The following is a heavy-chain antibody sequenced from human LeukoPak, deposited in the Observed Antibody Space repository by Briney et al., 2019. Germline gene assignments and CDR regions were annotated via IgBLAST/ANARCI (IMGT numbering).Heavy chain of an antibody. D-gene: IGHD1-26*01. J-gene: IGHJ6*02. CDR3: ATSQELPDYYYGMDV. Sequence: ASVKVSCKVSGYTLTELSMHWVRQAPRKGLEWMGGFDPEDGETIYAQKFQGRVTMTEDTSTDTAYMELSSLRSGDTAVYYCATSQELPDYYYGMDVWGQGTTVTVSS. CDR1: GYTLTELS. CDR2: FDPEDGET. V-gene: IGHV1-24*01.